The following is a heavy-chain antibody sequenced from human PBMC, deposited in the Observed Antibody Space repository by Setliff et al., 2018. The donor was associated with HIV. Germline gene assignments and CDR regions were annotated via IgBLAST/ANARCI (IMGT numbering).Heavy chain of an antibody. CDR1: GYSISSGYY. CDR3: ARRGAYGYDYFDY. V-gene: IGHV4-38-2*01. Sequence: SETLSLTCAVSGYSISSGYYWGWIRQPPGKGLEWIGSIFHSAATNYNPSLKSRVTMSIDTSKNQFSLKLTSVTAADTAVYYCARRGAYGYDYFDYWGPGILVTVSS. J-gene: IGHJ4*02. CDR2: IFHSAAT. D-gene: IGHD5-12*01.